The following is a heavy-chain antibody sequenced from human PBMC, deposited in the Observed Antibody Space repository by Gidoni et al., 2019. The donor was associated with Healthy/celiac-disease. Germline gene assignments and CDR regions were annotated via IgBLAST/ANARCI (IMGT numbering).Heavy chain of an antibody. J-gene: IGHJ4*02. CDR1: AGSISSGGYS. CDR2: IYYSGST. Sequence: QVQLQESGPGLVTPSPTLSLPCTVPAGSISSGGYSWSWIRQHPGKGLEWIGYIYYSGSTYYNPSLKSRVTISVDTSKNQFSLKLSSVTAADTAVYYCARVLQFYYFDYWGQGTLVTVSS. CDR3: ARVLQFYYFDY. V-gene: IGHV4-31*03. D-gene: IGHD3-3*01.